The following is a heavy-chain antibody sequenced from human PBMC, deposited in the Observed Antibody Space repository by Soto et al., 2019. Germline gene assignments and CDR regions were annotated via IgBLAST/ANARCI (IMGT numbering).Heavy chain of an antibody. J-gene: IGHJ6*02. V-gene: IGHV3-7*05. CDR2: INQDETKK. CDR3: ARGEHSTSSYYYYYGLDV. D-gene: IGHD1-26*01. CDR1: GFTFNTHW. Sequence: EVQLVASGGGLVQPGGSLRLSCRTSGFTFNTHWMSWVRQAPGKGLEWVANINQDETKKYYVDSVEGRFTVSRDNAKTSVYLQMNSLRAEDTAVYYCARGEHSTSSYYYYYGLDVWGQGTTVTVSS.